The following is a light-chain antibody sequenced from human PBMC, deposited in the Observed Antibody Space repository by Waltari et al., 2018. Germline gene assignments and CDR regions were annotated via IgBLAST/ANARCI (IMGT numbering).Light chain of an antibody. CDR2: DVS. J-gene: IGLJ1*01. CDR1: STDVGGYNY. Sequence: QSALTQPASVSGSPGQSITIPCTGTSTDVGGYNYVSWDQQHPGKPPKLMIYDVSKRPSGVSNRFSGSKSGNTASLTISGLQAEDEADYYCSSYTSSSSYVFGTGTKVTVL. V-gene: IGLV2-14*01. CDR3: SSYTSSSSYV.